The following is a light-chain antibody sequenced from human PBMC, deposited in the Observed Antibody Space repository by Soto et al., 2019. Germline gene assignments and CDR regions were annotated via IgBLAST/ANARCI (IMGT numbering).Light chain of an antibody. Sequence: QSVLTQPASVSGSPGQSITISCTGTISDIGGYNFISWYQHHPGKAPKLVIYDVKYRPSGISYRFSGSKSGNTASLTISGLQAEDEADYYCASYTRTTTLVFGGGTKLTVL. V-gene: IGLV2-14*01. CDR2: DVK. CDR1: ISDIGGYNF. J-gene: IGLJ2*01. CDR3: ASYTRTTTLV.